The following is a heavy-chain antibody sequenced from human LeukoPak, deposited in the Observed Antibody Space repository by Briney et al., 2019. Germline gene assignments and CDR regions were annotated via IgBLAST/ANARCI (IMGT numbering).Heavy chain of an antibody. J-gene: IGHJ6*02. CDR3: TGRCVDAFDI. D-gene: IGHD3/OR15-3a*01. Sequence: SETLPLTCTVSGESINPYYWNWVRQSTGKGLEWIGHIYKSGTTNFNRSLTSRVTMSLDTSRNQFSLKLRSVAAEDSAVYLCTGRCVDAFDIWGQGTTVTVSS. CDR2: IYKSGTT. CDR1: GESINPYY. V-gene: IGHV4-4*07.